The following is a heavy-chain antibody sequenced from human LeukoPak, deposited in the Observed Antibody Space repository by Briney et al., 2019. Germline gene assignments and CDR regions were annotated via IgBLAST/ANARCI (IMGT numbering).Heavy chain of an antibody. V-gene: IGHV3-23*01. CDR1: GFTFSSYA. CDR2: ISGSGGST. D-gene: IGHD7-27*01. CDR3: VKDSLPGDSPFDY. J-gene: IGHJ4*02. Sequence: PGGSLRLSCAASGFTFSSYAMSWVRQAPGKGLEWVSAISGSGGSTYYADSVKGRFTISRDNSKNTMYLQMNSLRAEDTALYYCVKDSLPGDSPFDYWGQGTLVTVSS.